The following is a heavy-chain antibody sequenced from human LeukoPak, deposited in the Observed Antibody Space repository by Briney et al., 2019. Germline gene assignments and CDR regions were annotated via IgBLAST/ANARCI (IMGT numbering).Heavy chain of an antibody. CDR2: IYPRDGST. CDR3: ARDQEGFDY. CDR1: GYTFTTRA. J-gene: IGHJ4*02. Sequence: GASVKVSCKASGYTFTTRAIHWVRQAPGQGLEWMGMIYPRDGSTSYAQKFQGRVTVTRDTSTSTVHMELSGLRSEDTAVYYCARDQEGFDYWGQGTLVTVSS. V-gene: IGHV1-46*01.